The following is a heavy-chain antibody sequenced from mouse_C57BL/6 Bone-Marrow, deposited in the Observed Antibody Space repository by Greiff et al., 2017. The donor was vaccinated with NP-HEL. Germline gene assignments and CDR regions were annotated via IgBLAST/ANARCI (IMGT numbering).Heavy chain of an antibody. CDR3: APNLYFDY. J-gene: IGHJ2*01. Sequence: VQLQESGAELVKPGASVKLSCKASGYTFTSYWMHWVKQRPGQGLEWIGMIHPNSGSTNYNEKFKSKATLTVDKSSSTAYMQLSSLTSEDSAVYYCAPNLYFDYWGQGTTLTVSS. CDR1: GYTFTSYW. CDR2: IHPNSGST. V-gene: IGHV1-64*01.